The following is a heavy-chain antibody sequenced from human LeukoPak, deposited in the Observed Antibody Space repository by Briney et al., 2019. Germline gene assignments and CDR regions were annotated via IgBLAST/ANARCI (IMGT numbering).Heavy chain of an antibody. D-gene: IGHD4-17*01. V-gene: IGHV3-20*01. CDR3: ARGDLYGDYAAITFDI. Sequence: GGSLRLSCAASGFTFDDYGMSWVRQAPGKGLEWVSGINWNGGSTGYADSVKGRFTISRDNAKNSLYLQMNSLRAEDTALYHCARGDLYGDYAAITFDIWGQGTMVTVSS. CDR1: GFTFDDYG. CDR2: INWNGGST. J-gene: IGHJ3*02.